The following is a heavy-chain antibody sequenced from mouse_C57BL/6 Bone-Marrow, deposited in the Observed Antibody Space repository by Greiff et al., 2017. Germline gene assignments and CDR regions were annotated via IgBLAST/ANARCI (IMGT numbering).Heavy chain of an antibody. J-gene: IGHJ4*01. D-gene: IGHD1-1*01. Sequence: EVKLEESGGGLVKPGGSLKLSCAASGFTFSDYGMHWVRQAPEKGLGWVAYISSGSSTIYYAAPVKGRFTIPRENAKNNLFLQMTSLRSEDTAMYYCARGGTVVATGAMDYWGQGTSVTVSS. CDR2: ISSGSSTI. CDR3: ARGGTVVATGAMDY. CDR1: GFTFSDYG. V-gene: IGHV5-17*01.